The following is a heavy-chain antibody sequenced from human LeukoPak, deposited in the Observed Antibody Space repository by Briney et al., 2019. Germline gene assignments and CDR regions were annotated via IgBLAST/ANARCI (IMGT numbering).Heavy chain of an antibody. D-gene: IGHD6-19*01. J-gene: IGHJ6*02. CDR1: GYTFTGYY. CDR3: ATAGGYYYYGMDV. CDR2: INPNSGGT. Sequence: ASVKVSCKASGYTFTGYYMHWVRQAPGQGLVWMGWINPNSGGTNYAQKFQGWVTMTRDTSISTAYMELSRLRSDDTAVYYCATAGGYYYYGMDVWGQGTTVTVSS. V-gene: IGHV1-2*04.